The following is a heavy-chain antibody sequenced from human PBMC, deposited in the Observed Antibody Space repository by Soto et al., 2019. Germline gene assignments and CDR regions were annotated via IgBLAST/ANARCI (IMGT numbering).Heavy chain of an antibody. CDR1: VYTFDDLG. CDR3: ASDKGLYHEGMNV. V-gene: IGHV3-9*01. J-gene: IGHJ6*02. D-gene: IGHD2-2*01. Sequence: GWSLRLSCAASVYTFDDLGMHWVRQGPGGGLEWVSGIRWKSDSTGYADSAQGRFSISRDKTQNSLHLQMNSLRPEDTALYYCASDKGLYHEGMNVWGQGATVTVSS. CDR2: IRWKSDST.